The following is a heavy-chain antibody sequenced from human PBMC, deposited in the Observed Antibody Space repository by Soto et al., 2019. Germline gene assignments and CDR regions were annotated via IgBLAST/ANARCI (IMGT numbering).Heavy chain of an antibody. J-gene: IGHJ4*02. CDR1: GDSISSLY. Sequence: ASETLSLTCTVSGDSISSLYWSWIRQPPGKGLEWIGYIYYSGSINYNPSLKSRVTISVDTSKNQFSLKLTSVTAADTAVYYCARDKITGLFDYWGQGTLLTVSS. V-gene: IGHV4-59*12. CDR2: IYYSGSI. D-gene: IGHD2-8*02. CDR3: ARDKITGLFDY.